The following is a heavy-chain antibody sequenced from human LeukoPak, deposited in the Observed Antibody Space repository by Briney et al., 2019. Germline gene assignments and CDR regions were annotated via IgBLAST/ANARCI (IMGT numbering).Heavy chain of an antibody. J-gene: IGHJ4*02. Sequence: GGSLRLSCAASGFTFSSYAMHWVRQAPGKGLECVAVISYDGSNKYYADSVKGRFTISRDNSKNTLYLQMNSLRAEDTAVYYCARGLRALGSYDILTGYYVGHFISWGQGTLVTVSS. CDR3: ARGLRALGSYDILTGYYVGHFIS. CDR1: GFTFSSYA. D-gene: IGHD3-9*01. V-gene: IGHV3-30*04. CDR2: ISYDGSNK.